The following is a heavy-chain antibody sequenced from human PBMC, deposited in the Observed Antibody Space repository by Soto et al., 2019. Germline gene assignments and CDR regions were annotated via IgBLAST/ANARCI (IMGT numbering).Heavy chain of an antibody. CDR3: ARARYCDFWSGYYSGYNWFDP. CDR1: GFTFTSSA. CDR2: IVVGSGNT. V-gene: IGHV1-58*01. J-gene: IGHJ5*02. D-gene: IGHD3-3*01. Sequence: SVKVSCKASGFTFTSSAVQWVRQARGQRLEWIGWIVVGSGNTNYAQKFQERVTITRDMSTSTAYMELSSLRSEDTAVYYCARARYCDFWSGYYSGYNWFDPWGQGTLVTVSS.